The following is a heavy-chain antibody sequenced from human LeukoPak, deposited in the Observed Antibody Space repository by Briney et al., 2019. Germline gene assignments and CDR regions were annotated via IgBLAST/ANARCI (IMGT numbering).Heavy chain of an antibody. J-gene: IGHJ5*02. V-gene: IGHV3-33*01. CDR2: IWYDGSNK. CDR1: GFTLSSYG. Sequence: GRSLRLSCAASGFTLSSYGMHWVRQAPGKGLEWVAVIWYDGSNKYYADSVKGRFTISRDNSKNTLYLQMNSLRAEDTAVYYCARAQGYCSSTSCYNFRFDPWGQGTLVTVSS. CDR3: ARAQGYCSSTSCYNFRFDP. D-gene: IGHD2-2*02.